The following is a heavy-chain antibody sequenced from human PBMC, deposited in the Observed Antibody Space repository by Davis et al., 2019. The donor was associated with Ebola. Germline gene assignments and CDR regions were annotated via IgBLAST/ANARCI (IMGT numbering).Heavy chain of an antibody. D-gene: IGHD6-6*01. CDR2: INHSGST. CDR1: GGSISSSSYY. CDR3: ARLRGLIAARL. Sequence: SETLSLTCTVSGGSISSSSYYWGWIRQPPGKGLEWIGEINHSGSTNYNPSLKSRVTISVDTSKNQFSLKLSSVTAADTAVYYCARLRGLIAARLWGQGTLVTVSS. V-gene: IGHV4-39*01. J-gene: IGHJ4*02.